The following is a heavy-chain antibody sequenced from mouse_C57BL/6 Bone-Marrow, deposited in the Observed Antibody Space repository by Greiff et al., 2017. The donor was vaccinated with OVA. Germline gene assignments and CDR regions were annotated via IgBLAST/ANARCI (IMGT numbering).Heavy chain of an antibody. D-gene: IGHD4-1*01. J-gene: IGHJ1*03. V-gene: IGHV1-18*01. CDR3: ARSGVGRGYFDV. CDR1: GYTFTDYN. CDR2: INPNNGGT. Sequence: EVQLVESGPELVKPGASVKIPCKASGYTFTDYNMDWVKQSHGKSLEWIGDINPNNGGTIYNQKFKGKATLTVDKSSSTAYMELRSLTSEDTAVYYCARSGVGRGYFDVWGTGTTVTVSS.